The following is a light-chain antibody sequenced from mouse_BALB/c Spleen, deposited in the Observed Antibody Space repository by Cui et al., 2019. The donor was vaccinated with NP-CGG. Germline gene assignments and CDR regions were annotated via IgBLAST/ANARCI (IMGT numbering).Light chain of an antibody. V-gene: IGLV1*01. J-gene: IGLJ1*01. CDR2: GTN. CDR1: TGIVTTSNY. CDR3: ALWYSNHWV. Sequence: AVVTQDSALTTSPGETVTLTCRSSTGIVTTSNYANWVQEKPDHLFTGLIGGTNNRAPGVPARFSGSLIGDKAALTITGAQTEDETIYFCALWYSNHWVFGGGTKLTVL.